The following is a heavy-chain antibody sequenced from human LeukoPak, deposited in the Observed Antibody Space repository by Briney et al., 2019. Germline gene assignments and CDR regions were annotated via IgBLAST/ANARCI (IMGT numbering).Heavy chain of an antibody. V-gene: IGHV4-59*08. CDR2: IYYSGST. CDR1: GGSISSYY. Sequence: SETLSLTCTVSGGSISSYYWSWIRQPPGKGLEWIGYIYYSGSTNYNPSLKSRVTISVDTSKNQFSLKLSSVTAADTAVYYCARHPRTVTTFDPWGQGTLVTVSS. J-gene: IGHJ5*02. D-gene: IGHD4-11*01. CDR3: ARHPRTVTTFDP.